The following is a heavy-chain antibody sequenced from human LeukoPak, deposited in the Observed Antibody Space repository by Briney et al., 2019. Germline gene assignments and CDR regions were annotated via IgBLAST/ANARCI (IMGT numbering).Heavy chain of an antibody. J-gene: IGHJ4*02. CDR2: ISSSSSYI. CDR1: GFTFSSYS. Sequence: GGSLRLSCAASGFTFSSYSMTWVRQAPGKGLEWVSSISSSSSYIYYADSVKSRFTISRDNAKNSLYLQMNSLRAEDTAVYYCARDLDYDYVWGSYRHNFDYWGQGTLVTVSS. D-gene: IGHD3-16*02. V-gene: IGHV3-21*01. CDR3: ARDLDYDYVWGSYRHNFDY.